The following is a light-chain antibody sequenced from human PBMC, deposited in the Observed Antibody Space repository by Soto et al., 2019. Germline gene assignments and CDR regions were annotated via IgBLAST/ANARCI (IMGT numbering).Light chain of an antibody. J-gene: IGLJ2*01. V-gene: IGLV2-14*01. Sequence: QSALTQPASVSGSPGQSITISCTGTSSDVGGYNYVSWYQQHPGKAPKLMIYDVSNRPSGVSNRFSGSKSGNTASLTISGRQAEDEADYYCSSYTSSSIVVFGGGTKVTVL. CDR2: DVS. CDR3: SSYTSSSIVV. CDR1: SSDVGGYNY.